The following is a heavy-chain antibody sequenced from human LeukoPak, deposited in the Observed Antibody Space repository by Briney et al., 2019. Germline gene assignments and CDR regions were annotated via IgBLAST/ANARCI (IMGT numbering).Heavy chain of an antibody. D-gene: IGHD1-26*01. CDR2: VNRDSTTV. Sequence: GGSLTLSCAASGFTFYDYAVHWVRQVPGKGLEWVGGVNRDSTTVAYGDSVKGRFTISRDNARNSLYLQMNSLRTEDTALYYCAKDLAVGTTPRVYAFDVWGQGTMVTVS. CDR3: AKDLAVGTTPRVYAFDV. CDR1: GFTFYDYA. V-gene: IGHV3-9*01. J-gene: IGHJ3*01.